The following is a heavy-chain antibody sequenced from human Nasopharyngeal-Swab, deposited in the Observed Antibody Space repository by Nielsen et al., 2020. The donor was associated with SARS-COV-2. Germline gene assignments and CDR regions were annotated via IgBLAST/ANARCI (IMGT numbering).Heavy chain of an antibody. D-gene: IGHD6-19*01. CDR1: GGSISSSSYY. V-gene: IGHV4-61*02. J-gene: IGHJ4*02. Sequence: LRLSCTVSGGSISSSSYYWSWIRQPAGKGLEWIGRIYTSGSTNYNPSLKSRVTISVDTSKNQFSLKLSSVTAADTAVYYCARVTGYSSGWRGFDYWGQGTLVTVSS. CDR3: ARVTGYSSGWRGFDY. CDR2: IYTSGST.